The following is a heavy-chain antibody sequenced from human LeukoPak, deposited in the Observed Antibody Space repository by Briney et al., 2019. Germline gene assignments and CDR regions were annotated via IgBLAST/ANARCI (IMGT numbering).Heavy chain of an antibody. V-gene: IGHV3-11*05. CDR1: GFTSTDYY. CDR3: ARDSGIHYFDY. CDR2: ITTSSSYT. D-gene: IGHD1-14*01. J-gene: IGHJ4*02. Sequence: GGSLRLSCAASGFTSTDYYMSWIRLAPGKGLEWVSYITTSSSYTKYADSVKGRFTISRDNAKNSLYLQMNSLRAEDTAVYYCARDSGIHYFDYWGQGTLVTVSS.